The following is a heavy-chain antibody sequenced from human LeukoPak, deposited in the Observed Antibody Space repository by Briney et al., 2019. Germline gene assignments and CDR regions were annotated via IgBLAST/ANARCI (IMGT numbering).Heavy chain of an antibody. CDR2: INSDGSST. CDR1: GFTFSSYW. Sequence: QSGGSVRLSCAASGFTFSSYWMHWVRQAPGKGLVWVSRINSDGSSTSYADSVKGRFTISRDNAKNTLYLQMNSLRAEDTAVYYCARDLGYYDSSGYYYDFDYWGQGTLVTVSS. V-gene: IGHV3-74*01. J-gene: IGHJ4*02. D-gene: IGHD3-22*01. CDR3: ARDLGYYDSSGYYYDFDY.